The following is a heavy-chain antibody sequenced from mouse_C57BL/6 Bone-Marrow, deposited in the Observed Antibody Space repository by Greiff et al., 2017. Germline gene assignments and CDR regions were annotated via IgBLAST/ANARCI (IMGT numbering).Heavy chain of an antibody. CDR1: GYTFTDYE. CDR2: IDPETGGT. Sequence: QVHVKQSGAELVRPGASVTLSCKASGYTFTDYEMHWVKQTPVHGLEWIGAIDPETGGTAYNQKFKGKAILTADKSSSTAYMELRSLPSEDSAVYYCTSGRDYVSSYVEFAYWGQGTLVTVSA. D-gene: IGHD1-1*01. J-gene: IGHJ3*01. CDR3: TSGRDYVSSYVEFAY. V-gene: IGHV1-15*01.